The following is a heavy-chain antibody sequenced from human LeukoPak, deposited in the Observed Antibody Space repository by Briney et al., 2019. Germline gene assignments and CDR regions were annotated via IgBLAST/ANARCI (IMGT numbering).Heavy chain of an antibody. D-gene: IGHD1-14*01. J-gene: IGHJ1*01. CDR1: GFTFSNAW. Sequence: PGGSLRLSCAASGFTFSNAWMSWFRQAPGKGLEWVGFIRSKAYGGTIEYAASVKGRFTISRDDSKSIAYLQMNSLKTEDTAVYYCTRGEKTGQHWGQGTLVTVSS. CDR2: IRSKAYGGTI. CDR3: TRGEKTGQH. V-gene: IGHV3-49*03.